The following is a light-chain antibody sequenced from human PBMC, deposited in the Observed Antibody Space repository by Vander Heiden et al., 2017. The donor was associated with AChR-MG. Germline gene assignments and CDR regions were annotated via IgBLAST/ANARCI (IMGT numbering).Light chain of an antibody. CDR1: QGSSNY. CDR2: AAS. Sequence: DIQMTQSPSSLSASVGDRVTITCRASQGSSNYLAWYQQKLGTAPKVLIYAASTLQSGVPSRVSGSGSGTEFTLTISRLQPEDVATYYCQKYNSGPWTFGQGTKVEIK. CDR3: QKYNSGPWT. J-gene: IGKJ1*01. V-gene: IGKV1-27*01.